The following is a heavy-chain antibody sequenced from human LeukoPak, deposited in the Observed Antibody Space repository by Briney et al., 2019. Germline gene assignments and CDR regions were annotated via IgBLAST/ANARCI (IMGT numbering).Heavy chain of an antibody. CDR3: ASPYYYDSSGYYYLWY. J-gene: IGHJ4*02. CDR2: ISTYNGNT. D-gene: IGHD3-22*01. V-gene: IGHV1-18*01. Sequence: GASVKVSCKASGYTFTKYGITWVRQAPGQGLEWMGWISTYNGNTNYAQKLQGRVTMTTDTSTSTAYMELRSLISDDAAVYYCASPYYYDSSGYYYLWYWGQGTLVTVSS. CDR1: GYTFTKYG.